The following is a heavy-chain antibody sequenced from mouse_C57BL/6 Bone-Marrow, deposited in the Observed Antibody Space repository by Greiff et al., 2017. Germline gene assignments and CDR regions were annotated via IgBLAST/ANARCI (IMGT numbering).Heavy chain of an antibody. Sequence: QVQLQQSGAELARPGASVKLSCKASGYTFTSYGISWVKQRTGQGLEWIGEIYPRSGNTYYTEKFTGKATLTAENSSSTAYMELRSLTSADSSVYFCSSEEWLPRSYFDYWGQGTTLTVSS. D-gene: IGHD1-1*01. CDR2: IYPRSGNT. J-gene: IGHJ2*01. CDR3: SSEEWLPRSYFDY. V-gene: IGHV1-81*01. CDR1: GYTFTSYG.